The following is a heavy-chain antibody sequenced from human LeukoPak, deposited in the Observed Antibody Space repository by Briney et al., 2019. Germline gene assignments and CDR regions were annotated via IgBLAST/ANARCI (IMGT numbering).Heavy chain of an antibody. J-gene: IGHJ6*03. Sequence: GGSLRLSCAASGFTFSNAWMSWVRQAPGKGPEWVGRIKSKTDGGTTDYAAPVKGRFTISRDDSKNTLYLQINSLKTEDTAVYYCTTGPVGGSYYDGYYYYYMDVWGKGTTVTVSS. CDR1: GFTFSNAW. V-gene: IGHV3-15*01. D-gene: IGHD1-26*01. CDR2: IKSKTDGGTT. CDR3: TTGPVGGSYYDGYYYYYMDV.